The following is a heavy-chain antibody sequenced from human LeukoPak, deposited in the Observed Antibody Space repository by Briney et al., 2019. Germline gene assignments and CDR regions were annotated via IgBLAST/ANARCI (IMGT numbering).Heavy chain of an antibody. D-gene: IGHD3-3*01. CDR3: AREEGYDYYFDY. CDR1: GGSISSYY. Sequence: PSETLSLTCTVSGGSISSYYWSWIRQPPGKGLEWIGYIYYSGSTNYSPSLKSRVTISVDTSKNQFSLKLSSVTAADTAVYYCAREEGYDYYFDYWGQGTLVTVSS. V-gene: IGHV4-59*01. CDR2: IYYSGST. J-gene: IGHJ4*02.